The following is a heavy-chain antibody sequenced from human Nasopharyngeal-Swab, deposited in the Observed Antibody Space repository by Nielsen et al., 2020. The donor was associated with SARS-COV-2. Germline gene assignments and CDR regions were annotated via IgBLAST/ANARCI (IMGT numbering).Heavy chain of an antibody. J-gene: IGHJ4*02. CDR1: GYSFTSYW. D-gene: IGHD6-13*01. CDR3: ARGVGQQLVRLFDY. CDR2: IYPGDSDT. Sequence: GGSLRLSCKGSGYSFTSYWIGWGRQMPGKGLEGMGIIYPGDSDTRYSPSFQGQVTISADKSISTAYLQWSSLKASDTAMYYCARGVGQQLVRLFDYWGQGTLVTVSS. V-gene: IGHV5-51*01.